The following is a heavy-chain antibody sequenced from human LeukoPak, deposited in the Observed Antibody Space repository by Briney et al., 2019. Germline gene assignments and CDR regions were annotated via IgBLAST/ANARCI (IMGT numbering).Heavy chain of an antibody. J-gene: IGHJ4*02. CDR1: GGSVSSGDYY. D-gene: IGHD4-17*01. CDR3: AVTTVTSWCFDY. CDR2: IYYSGST. Sequence: SETLSLTCTVSGGSVSSGDYYWSWIRQHPGKGLEWIGYIYYSGSTYYNPSLKSRVTISVDTSKNQFSLKLSSVTAADTAVYYCAVTTVTSWCFDYWGQGTLVTVPS. V-gene: IGHV4-30-4*08.